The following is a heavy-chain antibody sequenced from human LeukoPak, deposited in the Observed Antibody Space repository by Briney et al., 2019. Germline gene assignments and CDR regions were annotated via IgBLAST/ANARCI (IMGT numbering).Heavy chain of an antibody. CDR1: GFTFSGSA. CDR3: TTGCSSTSCDIDY. V-gene: IGHV3-73*01. J-gene: IGHJ4*02. D-gene: IGHD2-2*01. Sequence: QPGGSLKLSCAASGFTFSGSAMHWVRQASGKGLEWVGRIRSKANSYATAYAASVKGRFTISRDDSKNTAYLQMNSLKTEDTAVYYCTTGCSSTSCDIDYRGQGTLVTVSS. CDR2: IRSKANSYAT.